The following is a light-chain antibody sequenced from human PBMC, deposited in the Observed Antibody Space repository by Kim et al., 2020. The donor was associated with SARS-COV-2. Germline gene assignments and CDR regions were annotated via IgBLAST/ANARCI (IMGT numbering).Light chain of an antibody. CDR1: SSDIGSHNR. J-gene: IGLJ3*02. CDR3: CSYQGSWV. V-gene: IGLV2-23*02. Sequence: SPGQSIPISCTGTSSDIGSHNRVSWHQQRPGKALKLMIYEVYQRPSGFSNRFSGSRSGNTASLTISGLQAEDEADYYCCSYQGSWVFGGGTQLTVL. CDR2: EVY.